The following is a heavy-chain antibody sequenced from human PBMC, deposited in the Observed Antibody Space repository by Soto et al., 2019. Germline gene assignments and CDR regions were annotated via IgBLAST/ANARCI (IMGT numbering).Heavy chain of an antibody. V-gene: IGHV3-33*01. CDR2: IWYDGSNK. J-gene: IGHJ4*02. D-gene: IGHD6-6*01. CDR3: ARDLYSSSSLFY. CDR1: GFTFSTYG. Sequence: QVHLAEAGGGVGQPGQSRRLSCEASGFTFSTYGMHWVRQAPGKGLEWVANIWYDGSNKNYAESVKGRFTISRDNYKNTLYLQMNSLRAEDTATYYCARDLYSSSSLFYWGQGTQVTVSS.